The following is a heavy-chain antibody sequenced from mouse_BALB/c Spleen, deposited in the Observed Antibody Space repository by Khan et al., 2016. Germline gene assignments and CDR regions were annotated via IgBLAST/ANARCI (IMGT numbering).Heavy chain of an antibody. J-gene: IGHJ1*01. CDR2: IKYSGST. Sequence: QLEESGPGLVKPSQSLSLTCTVTGYSITSDYAWNWIRQFPGNKLEWMGYIKYSGSTTYNPSLKSRISITRDTSKNQFFLQLKSVTTEDTATXYCEGVPTAARYFDDWGAGTTVTVSS. V-gene: IGHV3-2*02. D-gene: IGHD1-2*01. CDR1: GYSITSDYA. CDR3: EGVPTAARYFDD.